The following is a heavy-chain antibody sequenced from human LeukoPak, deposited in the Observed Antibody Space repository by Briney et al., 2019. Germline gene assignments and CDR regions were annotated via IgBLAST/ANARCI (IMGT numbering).Heavy chain of an antibody. CDR3: ARGRYYYDSENFEY. Sequence: GASVKVSCKASGYTFTGYYMHWVRQAPGQGLEWMGWINPNSGGTNYAQKFQGRVTMTRDTSISTAYMELSRLGSDDTAVYYCARGRYYYDSENFEYWGQGTLVTVSS. CDR2: INPNSGGT. CDR1: GYTFTGYY. J-gene: IGHJ4*02. V-gene: IGHV1-2*02. D-gene: IGHD3-22*01.